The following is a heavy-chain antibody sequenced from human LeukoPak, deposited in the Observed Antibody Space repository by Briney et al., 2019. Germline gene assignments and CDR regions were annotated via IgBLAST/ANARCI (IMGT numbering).Heavy chain of an antibody. CDR3: AGETRPEPDAFDI. CDR2: IIPILGIA. D-gene: IGHD1-14*01. CDR1: GGTFSSYA. V-gene: IGHV1-69*04. J-gene: IGHJ3*02. Sequence: ASVKVSCKASGGTFSSYAISWVRQPPGQGLEWMGRIIPILGIANYAQKFQGRVTITADKSTSTAYMELSSLRSEDTAVYYCAGETRPEPDAFDIWGQGTMVTVSS.